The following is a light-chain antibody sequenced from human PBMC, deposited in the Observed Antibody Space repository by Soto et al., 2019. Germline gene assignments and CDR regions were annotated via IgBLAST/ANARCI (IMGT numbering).Light chain of an antibody. CDR2: DAS. Sequence: DIQMTQSPSALPASLGDRVTITCQASQDIREVLNWYQQQPGKAPKLLIYDASKLQTGVPSRFSGRGSGKDFTFTISSLQPDDSGTYYCQQFYDLPITFGQGTRLEIK. CDR3: QQFYDLPIT. CDR1: QDIREV. V-gene: IGKV1-33*01. J-gene: IGKJ5*01.